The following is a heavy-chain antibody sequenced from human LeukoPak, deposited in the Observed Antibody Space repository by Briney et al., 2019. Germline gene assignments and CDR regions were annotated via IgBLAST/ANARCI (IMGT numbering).Heavy chain of an antibody. D-gene: IGHD5-18*01. J-gene: IGHJ4*02. V-gene: IGHV3-30*02. CDR3: AKPGYSYGYAMDY. CDR1: GFTFSSYG. CDR2: IRYDGSNK. Sequence: GGSLRLSCAASGFTFSSYGMHWVRQAPGKGLEWVAFIRYDGSNKYHADSVKGRFTISRDNSKNTLYLQMNSLRAEDTAVYYCAKPGYSYGYAMDYWGQGTLVTDSS.